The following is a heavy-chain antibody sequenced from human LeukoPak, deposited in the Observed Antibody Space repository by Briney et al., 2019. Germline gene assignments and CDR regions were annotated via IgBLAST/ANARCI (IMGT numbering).Heavy chain of an antibody. D-gene: IGHD6-19*01. J-gene: IGHJ5*02. V-gene: IGHV1-69*13. Sequence: ASVKVSCKASGGTFSSYATSWVRQAPGQGLEWMGGIIPIFGTANYAQKFQGRVTITADESTSTAYMELSSLRSEDTAVYYCARVAVAGQNWFDPWGQGTLVTVSS. CDR3: ARVAVAGQNWFDP. CDR2: IIPIFGTA. CDR1: GGTFSSYA.